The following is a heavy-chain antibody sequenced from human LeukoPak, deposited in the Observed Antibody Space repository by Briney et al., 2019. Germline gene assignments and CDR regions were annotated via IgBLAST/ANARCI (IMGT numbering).Heavy chain of an antibody. D-gene: IGHD6-19*01. CDR3: AKLGYSSGWYDFQIDAFDF. J-gene: IGHJ3*01. Sequence: GGSLRLSCAASGFSFSGYGMHWVRQAPGKGLEWVAVISYDGSNKFYADSAKGRFTISRDNSKNTLYLQMNSLRAEDTAVYYCAKLGYSSGWYDFQIDAFDFWGQGTMVTVSS. CDR2: ISYDGSNK. CDR1: GFSFSGYG. V-gene: IGHV3-30*18.